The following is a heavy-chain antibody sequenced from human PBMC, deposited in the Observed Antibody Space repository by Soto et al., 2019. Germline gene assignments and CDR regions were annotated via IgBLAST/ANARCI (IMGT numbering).Heavy chain of an antibody. V-gene: IGHV3-30-3*01. CDR2: ISYDGSNK. D-gene: IGHD3-10*01. CDR3: ERVGGLADY. Sequence: QVQLVESGGGVVQPGRSLRLSCAASGFTFSSYAMHWVRQAPGKGLEWVAVISYDGSNKYYADSVKGRFTISRDNSKNPLYLHMNSLRAEDTAVYYCERVGGLADYWGQGTLVTVSS. CDR1: GFTFSSYA. J-gene: IGHJ4*02.